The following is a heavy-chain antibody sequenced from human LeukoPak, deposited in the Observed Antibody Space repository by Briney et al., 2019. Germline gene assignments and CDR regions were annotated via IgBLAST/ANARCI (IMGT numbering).Heavy chain of an antibody. V-gene: IGHV3-72*01. CDR1: EFTFSDHY. D-gene: IGHD2-2*01. CDR2: TRNKANSYTT. J-gene: IGHJ3*02. CDR3: ARVRYCSSTSCRGALDI. Sequence: GGSLRLSCAASEFTFSDHYMDWVRQAPGKGLEWVGRTRNKANSYTTEYAASVRGRFAISRDDSKNSLYLQMNSLKTEDTAVYYCARVRYCSSTSCRGALDIWGQGTMVTVSS.